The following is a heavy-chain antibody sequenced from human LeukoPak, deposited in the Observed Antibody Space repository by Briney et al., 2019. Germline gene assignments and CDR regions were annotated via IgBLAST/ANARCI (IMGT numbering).Heavy chain of an antibody. CDR3: ASVRVGPAAISYYYYGMDV. V-gene: IGHV3-30-3*01. Sequence: GGSLRLPCAASGFTFSSYAMHWVRQAPGKGLEWVAVISYDGSNKYYADSVKGRFTISRDNSKNTLYLQMNSLRAEDTAVYYCASVRVGPAAISYYYYGMDVWGQGTTVTVSS. CDR2: ISYDGSNK. D-gene: IGHD2-2*01. J-gene: IGHJ6*02. CDR1: GFTFSSYA.